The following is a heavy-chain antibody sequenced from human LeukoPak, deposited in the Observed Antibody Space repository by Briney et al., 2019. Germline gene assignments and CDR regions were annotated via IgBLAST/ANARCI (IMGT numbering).Heavy chain of an antibody. V-gene: IGHV3-30-3*01. CDR3: ARFLSMVYAPYYFDY. Sequence: GGSLRLSCEASGFTFDDYVMHWVRQAPGKGLEWVAVISYDGSNKYYADSVKGRFTISRDNSKNTLYLQMNSLRAEDTAVYYCARFLSMVYAPYYFDYWGQGTLVTVSS. D-gene: IGHD2-8*01. J-gene: IGHJ4*02. CDR1: GFTFDDYV. CDR2: ISYDGSNK.